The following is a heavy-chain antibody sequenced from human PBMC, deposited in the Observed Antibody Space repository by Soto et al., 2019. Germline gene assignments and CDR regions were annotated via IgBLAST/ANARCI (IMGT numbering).Heavy chain of an antibody. CDR2: INSDGSST. D-gene: IGHD3-22*01. Sequence: PGGSLRLSCAASGFTFSSYWMHWVRQAPGKGLVWVSRINSDGSSTSYADSVKGRFTISRDNAKNTLYLQMNSLRAEDTAVYYCARDPILTYYYDSSGYHPFDYWGQGTLVTVSS. CDR1: GFTFSSYW. J-gene: IGHJ4*02. V-gene: IGHV3-74*01. CDR3: ARDPILTYYYDSSGYHPFDY.